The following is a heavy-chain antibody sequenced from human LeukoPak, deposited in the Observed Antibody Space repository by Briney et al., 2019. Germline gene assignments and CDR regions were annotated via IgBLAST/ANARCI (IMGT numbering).Heavy chain of an antibody. CDR2: ISGSGGST. V-gene: IGHV3-23*01. D-gene: IGHD3-10*02. J-gene: IGHJ6*04. CDR3: AELGITMIGGV. Sequence: GGSLRLSCAASGFTFSNYAMTWVRQAPGKGLEWVSSISGSGGSTYYADSVRGRFTIFRDNSKNTLYLQMNSLRAEDTAVYYCAELGITMIGGVWGKGTTVPISS. CDR1: GFTFSNYA.